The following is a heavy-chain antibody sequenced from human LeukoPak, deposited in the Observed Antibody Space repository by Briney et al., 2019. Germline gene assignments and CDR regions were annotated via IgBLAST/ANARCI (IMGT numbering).Heavy chain of an antibody. D-gene: IGHD4-17*01. V-gene: IGHV3-53*01. Sequence: GESLRLSCAASGFTVSSNYMSWVRQAPGKGLEWVSVIYSGGSTYYADSVKGRFTISRDNSKNTLYLQMNSLRAEDTAVYYCARRGNYGDYYYYYYMDVWGKGTTVTISS. CDR2: IYSGGST. J-gene: IGHJ6*03. CDR1: GFTVSSNY. CDR3: ARRGNYGDYYYYYYMDV.